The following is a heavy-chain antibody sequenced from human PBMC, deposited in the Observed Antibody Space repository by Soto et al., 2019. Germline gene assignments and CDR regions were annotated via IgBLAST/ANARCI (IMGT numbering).Heavy chain of an antibody. J-gene: IGHJ6*02. Sequence: SGTLCLTSDFYGASFSGYDWSWIRQPPGNGLEWIGESNYGGSINANPSLRGRGTLSVDTSKNQFGLKLSHLTAADTAMYYCDRTGDSGGMDVWGQGTTVTVSS. CDR1: GASFSGYD. D-gene: IGHD3-3*01. CDR2: SNYGGSI. V-gene: IGHV4-34*01. CDR3: DRTGDSGGMDV.